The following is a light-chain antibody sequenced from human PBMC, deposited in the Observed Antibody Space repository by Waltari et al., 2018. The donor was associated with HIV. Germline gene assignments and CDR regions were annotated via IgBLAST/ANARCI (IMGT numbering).Light chain of an antibody. Sequence: EIVLTQSPGTLSLSPGERATPPCRASQSVTSSFLSWYQQRPGQAPRPLIYGASSRATGIPDRFSGGGSGTDFTLTISRLEPEDFAVYYCQQYGSSPLTFGGGTKVDIK. J-gene: IGKJ4*01. CDR1: QSVTSSF. V-gene: IGKV3-20*01. CDR2: GAS. CDR3: QQYGSSPLT.